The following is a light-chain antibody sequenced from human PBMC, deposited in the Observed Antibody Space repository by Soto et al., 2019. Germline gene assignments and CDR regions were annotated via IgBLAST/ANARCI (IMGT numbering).Light chain of an antibody. J-gene: IGKJ1*01. CDR2: GAS. CDR3: QQYNDWHPT. V-gene: IGKV3-15*01. CDR1: QSVRSN. Sequence: EIVMTQSPATLSASPGERATLSCRASQSVRSNLAWYQQKPGQAPRLLIYGASTRATGIPARFSGSGSGTEFTLSIGSLQSEDFEVYYCQQYNDWHPTFGKGTKVDIX.